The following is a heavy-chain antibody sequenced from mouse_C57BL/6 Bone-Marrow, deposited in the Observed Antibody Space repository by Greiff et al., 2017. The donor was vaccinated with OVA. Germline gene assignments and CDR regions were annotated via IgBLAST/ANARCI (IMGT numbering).Heavy chain of an antibody. Sequence: VQLKESGAELVRPGASVKLSCTASGFNIKDYYMHWVKQRPEQGLEWIGRIDPEDGDTEYAPKFQGKATMTADTSSNTAYLQLSSLTSEDTAVYYCTSTTVVPYYFDYWGQGTTLTVSS. CDR2: IDPEDGDT. D-gene: IGHD1-1*01. V-gene: IGHV14-1*01. CDR1: GFNIKDYY. CDR3: TSTTVVPYYFDY. J-gene: IGHJ2*01.